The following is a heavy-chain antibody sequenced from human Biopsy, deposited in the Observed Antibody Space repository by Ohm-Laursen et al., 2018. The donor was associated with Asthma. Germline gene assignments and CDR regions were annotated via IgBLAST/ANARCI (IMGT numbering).Heavy chain of an antibody. V-gene: IGHV3-30*03. Sequence: SLRLSCAASGFTFSNYGMHWVRQAPGKGLEWVAVISFDGSNKDFADSVKGRFTISRDNSMNILYLQMSSLRDEDTAVYYCVRWRSGYPDHYSDFWGLGTLVTVSS. CDR1: GFTFSNYG. D-gene: IGHD2-21*01. J-gene: IGHJ4*02. CDR3: VRWRSGYPDHYSDF. CDR2: ISFDGSNK.